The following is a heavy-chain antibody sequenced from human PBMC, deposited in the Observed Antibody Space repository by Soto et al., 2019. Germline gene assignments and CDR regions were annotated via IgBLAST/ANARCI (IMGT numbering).Heavy chain of an antibody. CDR2: IYYSGRS. CDR3: ARDNLVGAAYSFDD. Sequence: QVELEESGPGLVKPSQTLSLTCSVYGASISNGDCYWSWIRQPPGKGLEWIGYIYYSGRSDCSPSLKSRVTLSVDRAKNQFSLILNSVTAADTAVYYCARDNLVGAAYSFDDWGQGTLVTVSS. J-gene: IGHJ4*02. CDR1: GASISNGDCY. V-gene: IGHV4-30-4*01. D-gene: IGHD1-26*01.